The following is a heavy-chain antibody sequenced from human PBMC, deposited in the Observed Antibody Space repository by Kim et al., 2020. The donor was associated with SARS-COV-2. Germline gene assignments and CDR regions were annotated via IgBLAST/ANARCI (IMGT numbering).Heavy chain of an antibody. D-gene: IGHD2-2*01. V-gene: IGHV3-7*01. CDR1: GFTFSSYW. Sequence: GGSLRLSCAASGFTFSSYWMSWVRQAPGKGLEWVANIKQDGSEKYYVDSVKGRFTISRDNAKNSLYLQMNSLRAEDTAVYYCAAGVPAAPRLFQHWGQGTLVTVSS. CDR2: IKQDGSEK. J-gene: IGHJ1*01. CDR3: AAGVPAAPRLFQH.